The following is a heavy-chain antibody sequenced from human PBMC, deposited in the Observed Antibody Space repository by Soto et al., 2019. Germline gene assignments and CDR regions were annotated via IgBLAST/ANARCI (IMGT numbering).Heavy chain of an antibody. CDR1: GDSVSSNSAA. CDR2: TYYRSKWYN. V-gene: IGHV6-1*01. J-gene: IGHJ5*02. Sequence: SPTLSLTCAISGDSVSSNSAAWNWIRQSPSRGLEWLGRTYYRSKWYNDYAVSVKSRITINPDTSKNQFSLQLNSVTPEDTAVYYCAREGRGSGDIVLVPAAARLWFDPWGQGTLVTVSS. CDR3: AREGRGSGDIVLVPAAARLWFDP. D-gene: IGHD2-2*01.